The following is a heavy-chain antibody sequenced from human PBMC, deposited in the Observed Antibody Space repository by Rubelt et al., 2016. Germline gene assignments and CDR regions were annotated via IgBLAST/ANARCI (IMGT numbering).Heavy chain of an antibody. CDR1: GGSISSSSYY. CDR2: IYYSGST. D-gene: IGHD3-9*01. CDR3: AREDVNYDILTGEGYYYYYGMDV. J-gene: IGHJ6*02. Sequence: QLQLQESGPGLVKPSETLSLTCTVSGGSISSSSYYWGWIRQPPGKGLEWIGSIYYSGSTYYNPSLKSRVTISVDTSKNQCSLKLSSVTAADTAVYYCAREDVNYDILTGEGYYYYYGMDVWGQGTTVTVSS. V-gene: IGHV4-39*07.